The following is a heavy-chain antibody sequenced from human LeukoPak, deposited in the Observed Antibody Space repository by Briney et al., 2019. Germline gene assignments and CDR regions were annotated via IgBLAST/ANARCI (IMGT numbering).Heavy chain of an antibody. CDR3: AKVSGSGWHFDH. CDR1: FXNYX. Sequence: FXNYXXXWXRQAPGKGVEWVSFISSSGILIYYADSVKGRFTISRDNGKNSLFLQMDSLRVEDTAVYYCAKVSGSGWHFDHWGQGTLVTVSS. V-gene: IGHV3-48*03. D-gene: IGHD6-19*01. J-gene: IGHJ4*02. CDR2: ISSSGILI.